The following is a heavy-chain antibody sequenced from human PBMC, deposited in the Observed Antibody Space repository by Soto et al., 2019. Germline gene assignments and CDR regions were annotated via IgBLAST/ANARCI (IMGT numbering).Heavy chain of an antibody. CDR2: IYYSGST. V-gene: IGHV4-59*08. D-gene: IGHD3-9*01. CDR1: GGSIISYY. J-gene: IGHJ4*02. Sequence: SETLSLTCTVSGGSIISYYWSWIRQPPGKGLEWIGYIYYSGSTNYNPSLKSRVTISVDTSKNQFSLKLSSVTAADTAVYYCARHLPYYDILTGYYLRPGFDYWGQGTLVTVSS. CDR3: ARHLPYYDILTGYYLRPGFDY.